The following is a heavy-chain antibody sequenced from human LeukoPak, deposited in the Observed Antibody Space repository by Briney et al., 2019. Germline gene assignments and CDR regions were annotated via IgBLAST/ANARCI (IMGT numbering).Heavy chain of an antibody. V-gene: IGHV5-10-1*01. Sequence: GSSLRISCKGSGSIFTSYWISWGRQLPGKGLEWMGRIDPSDSYTNYSPSFQGHVTISADKSISTAYLQWSSLKASDTAMYYCARYGSGSYPFDYWGQGTLVTVSS. CDR3: ARYGSGSYPFDY. D-gene: IGHD3-10*01. CDR1: GSIFTSYW. CDR2: IDPSDSYT. J-gene: IGHJ4*02.